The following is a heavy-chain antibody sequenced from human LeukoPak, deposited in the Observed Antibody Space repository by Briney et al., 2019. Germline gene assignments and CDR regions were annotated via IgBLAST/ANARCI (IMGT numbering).Heavy chain of an antibody. V-gene: IGHV4-59*01. CDR1: GGAINKYY. Sequence: PSETLSLTCTVSGGAINKYYWSWIRQSPGKGLEWLGYVHDSAGTIYNPSLKSRVTISVGTSKTQFSLKVTSVTTADTAVYYCAKGRKDFDTNLGPFDSWGQGILVTVSS. D-gene: IGHD3-9*01. CDR2: VHDSAGT. CDR3: AKGRKDFDTNLGPFDS. J-gene: IGHJ4*02.